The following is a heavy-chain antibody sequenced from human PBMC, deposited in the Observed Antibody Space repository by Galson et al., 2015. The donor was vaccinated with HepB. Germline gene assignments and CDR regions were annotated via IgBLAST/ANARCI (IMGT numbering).Heavy chain of an antibody. CDR3: ARTRGDYDFWSGYPHEDYYYMDV. CDR1: GYTFTGYY. V-gene: IGHV1-2*06. CDR2: INPNSGGT. D-gene: IGHD3-3*01. J-gene: IGHJ6*03. Sequence: SVKVSCKASGYTFTGYYMHWVRRAPGQGLEWMGRINPNSGGTNYAQKFQGRVTMTRDTSINTAYMELSRLRSDDTAVYYCARTRGDYDFWSGYPHEDYYYMDVWGKGTTVTVSS.